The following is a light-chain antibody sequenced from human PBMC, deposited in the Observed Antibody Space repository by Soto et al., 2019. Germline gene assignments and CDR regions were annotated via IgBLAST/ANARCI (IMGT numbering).Light chain of an antibody. CDR1: QSISSW. Sequence: DIQMTQYTSTLSASVGDRVTITCRASQSISSWLAWYQQKPGKAPKLLIYDASSLESGVPSRFSGSGSGTEFTLTISSLQPDDFATYYCQQYNSYSYTFGQVTRLEIK. CDR3: QQYNSYSYT. J-gene: IGKJ5*01. V-gene: IGKV1-5*01. CDR2: DAS.